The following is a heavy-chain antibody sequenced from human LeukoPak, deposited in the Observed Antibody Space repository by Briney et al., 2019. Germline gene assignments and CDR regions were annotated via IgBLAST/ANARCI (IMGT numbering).Heavy chain of an antibody. Sequence: SETLSLTCTVSGGSISSGGYYWSWIRQPPGKGLEWIGYIYHSGSTYYNPSLKSRVTISVDRSKNQFSLKLSSVTAADTAVYYCASYGYSSSWYLRVADYWGQGTLVTVSS. CDR3: ASYGYSSSWYLRVADY. J-gene: IGHJ4*02. V-gene: IGHV4-30-2*01. CDR2: IYHSGST. CDR1: GGSISSGGYY. D-gene: IGHD6-13*01.